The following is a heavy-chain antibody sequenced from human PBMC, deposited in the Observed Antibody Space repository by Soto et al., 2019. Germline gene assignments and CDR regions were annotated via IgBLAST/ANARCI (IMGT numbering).Heavy chain of an antibody. CDR3: ARDRGYYGSGYYYYGMDV. Sequence: ASVKVSCKASGYAFTSYGISWVRQAPGQGLEWMGWINPNSGGTNYAQKFQGWVTMTRDTSISTAYMELSRLRSDDTAVYYCARDRGYYGSGYYYYGMDVWGQGTTVTVSS. D-gene: IGHD3-10*01. J-gene: IGHJ6*02. V-gene: IGHV1-2*04. CDR1: GYAFTSYG. CDR2: INPNSGGT.